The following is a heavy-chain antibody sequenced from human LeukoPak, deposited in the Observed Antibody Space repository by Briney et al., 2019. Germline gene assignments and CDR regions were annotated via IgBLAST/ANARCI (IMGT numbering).Heavy chain of an antibody. Sequence: GASVKVSWKASGYTFTSYDINWVRQATGQGLEWMGWMNPNSGNTGYAQKFQGRVTMTTDTSTSTAYMELRSLRSEDTAVYYCARGSYYDLDVWGQGTTVTVSS. V-gene: IGHV1-8*02. CDR2: MNPNSGNT. CDR3: ARGSYYDLDV. J-gene: IGHJ6*02. CDR1: GYTFTSYD.